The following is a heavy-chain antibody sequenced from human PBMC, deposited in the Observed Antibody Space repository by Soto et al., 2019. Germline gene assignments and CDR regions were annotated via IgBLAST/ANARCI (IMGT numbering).Heavy chain of an antibody. V-gene: IGHV3-7*01. J-gene: IGHJ4*02. D-gene: IGHD5-12*01. Sequence: GSLRLSCAASGFTLNRDWTSWVRQAPGKGLEWVASITDDGTGKFYVDSVKGRFTISRDDAKNSLYLQMISLRAEDTAVYYCAGIYRGQWGQGT. CDR3: AGIYRGQ. CDR1: GFTLNRDW. CDR2: ITDDGTGK.